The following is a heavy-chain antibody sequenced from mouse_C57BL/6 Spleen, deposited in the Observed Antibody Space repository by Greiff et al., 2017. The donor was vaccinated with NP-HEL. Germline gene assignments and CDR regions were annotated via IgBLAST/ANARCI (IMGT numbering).Heavy chain of an antibody. V-gene: IGHV1-62-2*01. CDR1: GYTFTEYT. J-gene: IGHJ1*03. D-gene: IGHD1-1*01. CDR3: ARHEENPSYYYGSSYWYFDV. CDR2: FYPGSGSI. Sequence: VQLVESGAELVKPGASVKLSCKASGYTFTEYTIHWVKQRSGQGLEWIGWFYPGSGSIKYNEKFKDKATLTADKSSSTVYMELSRLTSEDSAVYFCARHEENPSYYYGSSYWYFDVWGTGTTVTVSS.